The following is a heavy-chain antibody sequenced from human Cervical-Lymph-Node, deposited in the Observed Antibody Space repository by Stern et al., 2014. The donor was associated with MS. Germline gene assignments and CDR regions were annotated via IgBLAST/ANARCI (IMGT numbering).Heavy chain of an antibody. CDR1: GITFTSYA. Sequence: EMQLVESGGGLVQPGGSLRLSCAASGITFTSYAMIWVRQAPGKGLEWVSTISGSGGSTYYADSVKGRFPISRDNSKSMLYLQMNSLRAEDTAVYFCAKDRYLAGLAGGYLDYWGQGTLVTVSS. D-gene: IGHD6-19*01. CDR3: AKDRYLAGLAGGYLDY. CDR2: ISGSGGST. J-gene: IGHJ4*02. V-gene: IGHV3-23*04.